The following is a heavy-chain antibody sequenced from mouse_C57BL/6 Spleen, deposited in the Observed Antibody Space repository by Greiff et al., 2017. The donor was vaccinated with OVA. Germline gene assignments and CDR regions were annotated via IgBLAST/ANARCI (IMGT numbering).Heavy chain of an antibody. CDR3: ARVVGAGRYAMDY. J-gene: IGHJ4*01. CDR1: GYSFTGYY. V-gene: IGHV1-42*01. Sequence: VQLQQSGPELVKPGASVKISCKASGYSFTGYYMNWVKQSPEKSLEWIGEINPSTGGTTYNQKFKAKATLTVDKSSSTDYMQLKSQTAEESAVYYGARVVGAGRYAMDYWGQGTSVTVSS. D-gene: IGHD1-1*01. CDR2: INPSTGGT.